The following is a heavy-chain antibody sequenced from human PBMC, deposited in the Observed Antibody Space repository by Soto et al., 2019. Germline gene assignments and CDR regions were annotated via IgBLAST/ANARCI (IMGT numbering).Heavy chain of an antibody. D-gene: IGHD2-15*01. CDR3: TSNVVAFMDV. CDR2: IKNKGNNYAT. V-gene: IGHV3-73*01. J-gene: IGHJ6*02. Sequence: EVQLLESGGGLVQPGGSLKLSCAASGFTFSGSPVHWVRQASGKGLEWVGRIKNKGNNYATAYAASVKGRFTISRDDSKNTAYLQMNSLKTDDTAVYYCTSNVVAFMDVWGQGTTVLVSS. CDR1: GFTFSGSP.